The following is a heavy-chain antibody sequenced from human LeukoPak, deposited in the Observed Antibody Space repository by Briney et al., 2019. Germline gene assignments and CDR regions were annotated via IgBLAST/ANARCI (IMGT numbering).Heavy chain of an antibody. J-gene: IGHJ3*02. Sequence: PSETLSLTCTASGGSISSSSYYWGWIRQPPGKGLEWIGSIYYSGSTYYNPSLKSRVTISVDTSKNQFSLKLSSVTAADTAVYYCARIYSSSWYVQDAFDIWGQGTMVTVSS. D-gene: IGHD6-13*01. V-gene: IGHV4-39*01. CDR3: ARIYSSSWYVQDAFDI. CDR2: IYYSGST. CDR1: GGSISSSSYY.